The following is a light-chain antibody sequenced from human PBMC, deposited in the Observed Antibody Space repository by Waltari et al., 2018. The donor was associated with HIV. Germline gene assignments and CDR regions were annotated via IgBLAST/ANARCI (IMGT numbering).Light chain of an antibody. J-gene: IGLJ1*01. Sequence: QSVLTQPPSASGAPGQSITISCSGSTSNIGTTPVNWYQQGPGSAPRVLFYTDNRRFTGGPDRVSGAKSGTSASLAINGLQSEDEASYFCATWDDSLNGLVFGTGTWVTVL. CDR3: ATWDDSLNGLV. CDR2: TDN. V-gene: IGLV1-44*01. CDR1: TSNIGTTP.